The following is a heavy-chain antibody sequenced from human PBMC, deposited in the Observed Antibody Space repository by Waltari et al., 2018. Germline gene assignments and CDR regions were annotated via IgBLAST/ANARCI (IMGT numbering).Heavy chain of an antibody. Sequence: QLQLQESGPGLVKPSETLSLTCTVSGGSISSGSYDWGWIRQPPGKGLEWIGSISYRGSTYYTPSLKRRVTIPVDTSKNQFSMKLSSVTAADTAVYYCARLSYHIVTGYGWFDPWGLGTLVTVSS. J-gene: IGHJ5*02. D-gene: IGHD3-9*01. CDR3: ARLSYHIVTGYGWFDP. V-gene: IGHV4-39*01. CDR1: GGSISSGSYD. CDR2: ISYRGST.